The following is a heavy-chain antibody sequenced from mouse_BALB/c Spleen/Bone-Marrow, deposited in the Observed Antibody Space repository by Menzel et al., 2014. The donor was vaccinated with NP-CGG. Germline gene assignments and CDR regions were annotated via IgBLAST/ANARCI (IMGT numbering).Heavy chain of an antibody. CDR2: INPYNGDT. Sequence: VQLQQFGPELVKPGAPVKISCKASGYSFTGYFMNWVKQSHGKSLEWIGRINPYNGDTFYNQKFKGKATLTVDKSSSTAHMELLSLTSEDSAVYYCGRGAYYYGSSYYFNYWGQGTTLTVSS. J-gene: IGHJ2*01. D-gene: IGHD1-1*01. V-gene: IGHV1-37*01. CDR1: GYSFTGYF. CDR3: GRGAYYYGSSYYFNY.